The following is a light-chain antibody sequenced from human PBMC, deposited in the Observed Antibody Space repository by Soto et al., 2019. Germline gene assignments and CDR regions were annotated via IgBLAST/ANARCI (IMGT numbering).Light chain of an antibody. CDR2: EVS. Sequence: QSVLTQPPSVSGSPGQSVTISCTGTSSDVGSYNRVSWYQQPPGTAPKLMIYEVSNRPSGVPDRFSGSKSGNTASLTISGLQAEDEADYYCSLYTSSSTWVFGGGPQLTVL. CDR1: SSDVGSYNR. J-gene: IGLJ3*02. CDR3: SLYTSSSTWV. V-gene: IGLV2-18*01.